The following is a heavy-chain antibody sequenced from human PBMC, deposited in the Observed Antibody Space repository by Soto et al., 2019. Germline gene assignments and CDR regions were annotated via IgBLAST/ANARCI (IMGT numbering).Heavy chain of an antibody. J-gene: IGHJ5*02. CDR2: VSSDGNNK. D-gene: IGHD2-2*01. Sequence: GGSLRLSCAASGFSFSSYGMHWVRQAPGKGLEWVAFVSSDGNNKYYADSVKGRSTISRDNSKSTMFLQVDSLRVDDTAVYYCAKDRVIQLLPIWPDPWGQGTLVTVSS. V-gene: IGHV3-30*18. CDR1: GFSFSSYG. CDR3: AKDRVIQLLPIWPDP.